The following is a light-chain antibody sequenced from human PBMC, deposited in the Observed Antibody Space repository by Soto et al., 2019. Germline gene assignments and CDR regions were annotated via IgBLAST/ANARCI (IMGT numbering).Light chain of an antibody. CDR1: QSISSN. CDR2: GAS. Sequence: EIVLTQSPGTLSLSPGERATLSCRASQSISSNLVWYQQKAGQAPRLLIYGASTRATGIPARFSGSGSGTEFTLTISTLQSEDFAIYYCQNYNNWPPWTFGQGTKVDIK. V-gene: IGKV3-15*01. CDR3: QNYNNWPPWT. J-gene: IGKJ1*01.